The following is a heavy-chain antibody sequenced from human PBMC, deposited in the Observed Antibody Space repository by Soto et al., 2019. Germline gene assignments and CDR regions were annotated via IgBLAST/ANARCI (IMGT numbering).Heavy chain of an antibody. J-gene: IGHJ6*02. CDR2: IMPIFATP. Sequence: QVQLMQSGAEVKKPGSSVKVSCKASGGTFSTSAISWVRQAPGEGLEWVGGIMPIFATPDYAQKFQGRVNLSADXXTATAYLELTSLTTDDTAVYYCARDKDRQQLGGNYYYILDVWGQGTAITVSS. V-gene: IGHV1-69*12. D-gene: IGHD3-3*02. CDR3: ARDKDRQQLGGNYYYILDV. CDR1: GGTFSTSA.